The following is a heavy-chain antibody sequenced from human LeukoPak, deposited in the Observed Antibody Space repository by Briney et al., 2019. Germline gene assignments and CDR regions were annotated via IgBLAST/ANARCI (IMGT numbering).Heavy chain of an antibody. CDR2: IDYSGNT. CDR3: ARWYYDSSGYRYFDY. D-gene: IGHD3-22*01. V-gene: IGHV4-59*01. Sequence: SETLSLTCTVSGVSISSYYWTWIRQPPGKGLEWIGNIDYSGNTKYNPSLKSRVTISVDTSKNQLSLKLSSVTAADTAVYYCARWYYDSSGYRYFDYWGQGTLVTVSS. CDR1: GVSISSYY. J-gene: IGHJ4*02.